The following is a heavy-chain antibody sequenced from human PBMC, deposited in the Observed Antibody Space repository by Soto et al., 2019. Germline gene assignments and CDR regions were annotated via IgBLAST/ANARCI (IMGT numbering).Heavy chain of an antibody. J-gene: IGHJ3*02. V-gene: IGHV3-23*01. D-gene: IGHD3-16*02. CDR2: ITDNGGDA. CDR3: AKGTPRGITFGGVIATSPIDVFDI. Sequence: GGSLRLSCVASGLTFGRRAMSWVRQAPGEGLQWVATITDNGGDAKYADSVKGRFTISRDNSKNTVYLQMHSLRAEDTAVYYCAKGTPRGITFGGVIATSPIDVFDIWGQGTMVTVSS. CDR1: GLTFGRRA.